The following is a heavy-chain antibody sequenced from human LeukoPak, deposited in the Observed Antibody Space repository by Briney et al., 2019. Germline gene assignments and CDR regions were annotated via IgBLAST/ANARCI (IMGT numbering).Heavy chain of an antibody. Sequence: EASVKVSCKASGYTSTSYYIHWVRQAPGQGLEGMGIINPSGGITSYAQRFQGRVTLTRDTSTSTVYMELSSLRSDDTAVYYCARSEGYCSSTSCYGSGHFDYWGQGTLVTVSS. D-gene: IGHD2-2*01. CDR1: GYTSTSYY. CDR3: ARSEGYCSSTSCYGSGHFDY. V-gene: IGHV1-46*01. J-gene: IGHJ4*02. CDR2: INPSGGIT.